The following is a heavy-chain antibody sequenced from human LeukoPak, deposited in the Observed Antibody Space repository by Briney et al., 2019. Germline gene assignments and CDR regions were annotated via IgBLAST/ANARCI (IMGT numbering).Heavy chain of an antibody. D-gene: IGHD1-26*01. Sequence: GGSLRLSCAASGFTFSSYSMKWGRQAPGEGLEWVSYISSSSSNIYYADSVKGRFTMCRENEKKSRYMQMNSLRAEDTAVYYCARVSGGAFDIWGQGTIVTVSS. CDR3: ARVSGGAFDI. J-gene: IGHJ3*02. CDR1: GFTFSSYS. V-gene: IGHV3-48*01. CDR2: ISSSSSNI.